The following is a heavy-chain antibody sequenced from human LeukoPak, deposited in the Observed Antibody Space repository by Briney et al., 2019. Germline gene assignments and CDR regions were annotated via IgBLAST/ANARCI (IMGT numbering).Heavy chain of an antibody. CDR3: AREVIPAEPAAIGPVFDP. V-gene: IGHV1-69*13. CDR2: IIPIFGTA. CDR1: GGTFSSYA. D-gene: IGHD2-2*01. J-gene: IGHJ5*02. Sequence: SVKVSCKASGGTFSSYAISWVRQAPGQGLEWMGGIIPIFGTANYAQKFQGRVTITADESTSTAYMELSSLRSEDTAVYYCAREVIPAEPAAIGPVFDPWGQGTLVTVSS.